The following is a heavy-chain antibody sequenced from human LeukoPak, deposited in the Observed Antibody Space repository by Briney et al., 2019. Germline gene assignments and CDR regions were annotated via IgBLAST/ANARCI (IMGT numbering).Heavy chain of an antibody. J-gene: IGHJ4*02. D-gene: IGHD6-19*01. Sequence: GGSLRLSCTASGFTVSSNYMSWVRQAPGKGLEWVSVIYSGGSTYYADSVKGRFTISRDNSKNTLYLQMNSLRAEDTAVYYCARAHSSGWYYFDYWGQGTLVTVSS. CDR1: GFTVSSNY. CDR2: IYSGGST. CDR3: ARAHSSGWYYFDY. V-gene: IGHV3-66*01.